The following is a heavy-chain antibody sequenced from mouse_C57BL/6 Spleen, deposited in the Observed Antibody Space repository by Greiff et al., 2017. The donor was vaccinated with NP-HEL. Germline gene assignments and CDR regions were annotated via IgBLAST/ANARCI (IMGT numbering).Heavy chain of an antibody. CDR3: ARKDYAMDY. V-gene: IGHV1-52*01. J-gene: IGHJ4*01. Sequence: VQLQEPGAELVRPGSSVKLSCKASGYTFTSYWMHWVKQRPIQGLEWIGNIDPSDSETHYNQKFKDKATLTVDKSSSTAYMQLSSLTSEDSAVYYCARKDYAMDYWGQGTSVTVSS. CDR1: GYTFTSYW. CDR2: IDPSDSET.